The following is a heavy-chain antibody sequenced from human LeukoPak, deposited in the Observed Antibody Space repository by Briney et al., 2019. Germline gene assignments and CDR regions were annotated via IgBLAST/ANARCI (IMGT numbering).Heavy chain of an antibody. J-gene: IGHJ4*02. CDR3: VRDLYYDNSGYNSGAFDY. V-gene: IGHV3-64D*06. D-gene: IGHD3-22*01. CDR1: GFTFKKYA. CDR2: INSNGGRT. Sequence: GGSLRLSCSAPGFTFKKYAMQWVRQAPGKGLEYVSAINSNGGRTYYADSVKGRFTISRDNSKYMLFLQMSSLRGENTSVYYCVRDLYYDNSGYNSGAFDYWGQGTLVTVSS.